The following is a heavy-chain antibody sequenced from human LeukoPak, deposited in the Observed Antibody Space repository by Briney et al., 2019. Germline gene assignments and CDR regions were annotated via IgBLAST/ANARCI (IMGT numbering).Heavy chain of an antibody. V-gene: IGHV4-61*02. CDR1: GGSISSSSYY. J-gene: IGHJ3*02. Sequence: SETLSLTCTVSGGSISSSSYYWSWIRQPAGKGLEWIGRIYTSGSTNYNPSLKSRVTISVDTSKNQFSLKLSSVTAADTAVYYCARATPRDAFDIWGQGTMVTVSS. CDR3: ARATPRDAFDI. CDR2: IYTSGST.